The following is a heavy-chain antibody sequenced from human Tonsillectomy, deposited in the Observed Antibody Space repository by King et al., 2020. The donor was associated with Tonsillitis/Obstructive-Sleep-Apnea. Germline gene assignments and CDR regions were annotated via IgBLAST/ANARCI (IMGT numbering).Heavy chain of an antibody. D-gene: IGHD3-10*01. CDR3: ASGLVRGVIITAVFDY. V-gene: IGHV3-48*03. CDR1: GFTFSSYE. CDR2: ISCSGSTI. J-gene: IGHJ4*02. Sequence: VQLVESGGGLVQPGGSLRLSCAASGFTFSSYEMNWVRQAPGKGLEWVSYISCSGSTIYYADSVKGRFTISRDNAKNSLYLQMSSLRAEDTAVYYCASGLVRGVIITAVFDYWGQGTLVTVSS.